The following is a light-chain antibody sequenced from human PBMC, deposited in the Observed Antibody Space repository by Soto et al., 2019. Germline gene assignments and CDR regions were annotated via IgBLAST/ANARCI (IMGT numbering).Light chain of an antibody. Sequence: FMLTQPHSVSESPGRTVTISCTRSGVNIASGLVQWYQVHPGSGPTTVISEDNQRPSGVPDRFSGSLDSSSHSFSLTISGLKREDEASYYCQSCQDDFWVFGGGTKLTVL. V-gene: IGLV6-57*04. CDR2: EDN. CDR1: GVNIASGL. J-gene: IGLJ3*02. CDR3: QSCQDDFWV.